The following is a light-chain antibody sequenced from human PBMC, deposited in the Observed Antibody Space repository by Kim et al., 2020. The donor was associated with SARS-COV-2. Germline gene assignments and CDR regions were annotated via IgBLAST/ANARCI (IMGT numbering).Light chain of an antibody. CDR2: GRN. J-gene: IGLJ3*02. CDR1: SLRNYY. Sequence: SSEPTQDPVVSVALGQTVRITCQGDSLRNYYASWYQQKPGQAPVLVIYGRNNRPSGIPDRFSGSSSGNTASLTITGAQAEDEADYYCEFRDSSGNLGVFGGGTKVTVL. V-gene: IGLV3-19*01. CDR3: EFRDSSGNLGV.